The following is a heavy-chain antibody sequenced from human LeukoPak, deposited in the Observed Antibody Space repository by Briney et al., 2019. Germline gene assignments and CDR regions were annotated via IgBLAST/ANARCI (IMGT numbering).Heavy chain of an antibody. CDR3: ARGRTILYYYYYMDV. CDR2: INHSGST. V-gene: IGHV4-34*01. CDR1: GGSFSGYY. D-gene: IGHD2-2*01. J-gene: IGHJ6*03. Sequence: SETLSLTCAVYGGSFSGYYWSWIRQPPGKGLEWIGEINHSGSTNYNPSLKSRVTISVDTSKNQFSLKLSSVTAADTAVYYCARGRTILYYYYYMDVWGKGTTVTVSS.